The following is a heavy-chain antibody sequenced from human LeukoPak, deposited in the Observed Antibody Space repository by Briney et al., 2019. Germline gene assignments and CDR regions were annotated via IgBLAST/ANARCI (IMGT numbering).Heavy chain of an antibody. CDR3: ARVAAARTRWFDP. D-gene: IGHD6-13*01. Sequence: SETLSLTCTDPGGSISSSTYPLGCIGQPPGKGLEWTGSIYYSGTTYYNPSLKSRVTISVDTSKNQFSLKLSSVIAADTAVYYCARVAAARTRWFDPWGQGTLVTVSS. J-gene: IGHJ5*02. V-gene: IGHV4-39*01. CDR1: GGSISSSTYP. CDR2: IYYSGTT.